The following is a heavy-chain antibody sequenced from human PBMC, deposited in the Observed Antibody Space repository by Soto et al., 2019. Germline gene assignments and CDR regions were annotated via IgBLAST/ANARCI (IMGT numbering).Heavy chain of an antibody. CDR3: ARGGSMIRGRNFFDA. Sequence: PSESLSLTFKASRVPVIASAWSWVRPSTGKGLEWIGNDSDGGRTLYNPSLKRRVTISVDASKNLFSLELSSVTAADTSVYHCARGGSMIRGRNFFDAWGQAGPVTVSS. D-gene: IGHD3-10*01. V-gene: IGHV4-59*02. CDR2: DSDGGRT. J-gene: IGHJ4*02. CDR1: RVPVIASA.